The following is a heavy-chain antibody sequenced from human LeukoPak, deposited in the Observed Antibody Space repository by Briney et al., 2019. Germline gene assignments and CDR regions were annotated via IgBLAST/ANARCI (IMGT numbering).Heavy chain of an antibody. D-gene: IGHD3-22*01. CDR2: INPRGGST. Sequence: GASVKVSCKASGYTFTSHFMHWVRQAPGQGLEWMGIINPRGGSTSYTQKFQGRVTMTRDTSTSTVYMELSSLRSGDTAVYYCARVKSYYYDNSDKDAFDIWGQGTMVTVSS. J-gene: IGHJ3*02. V-gene: IGHV1-46*01. CDR3: ARVKSYYYDNSDKDAFDI. CDR1: GYTFTSHF.